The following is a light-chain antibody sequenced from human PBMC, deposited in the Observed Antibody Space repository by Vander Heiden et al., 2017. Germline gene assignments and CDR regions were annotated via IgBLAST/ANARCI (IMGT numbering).Light chain of an antibody. CDR1: QSVFYSFNNENY. Sequence: DIVLSQSPDSLAVSLGATATSNCKSSQSVFYSFNNENYLAWYQQKPGQPPKLVIYRASTREAGVPDRFIGSGSGTDFTLTSSSLQAEDVAVYCCQQYYSTPRTFGQGTKVEI. J-gene: IGKJ1*01. CDR3: QQYYSTPRT. V-gene: IGKV4-1*01. CDR2: RAS.